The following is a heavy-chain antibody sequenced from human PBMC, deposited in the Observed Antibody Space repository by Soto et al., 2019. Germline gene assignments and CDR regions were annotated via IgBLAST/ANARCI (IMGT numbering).Heavy chain of an antibody. V-gene: IGHV1-58*01. D-gene: IGHD3-22*01. Sequence: ASVKVSCKASGLTFTSSAVQWVRQARGQRLEWIGWIVVGSGNTNYAQKFQERVTITRDMSTSTAYMELSSLRSEDTAVYYCAADMGYYDSSGYSPPYYFDYWGQGTLVTVSS. CDR3: AADMGYYDSSGYSPPYYFDY. J-gene: IGHJ4*02. CDR1: GLTFTSSA. CDR2: IVVGSGNT.